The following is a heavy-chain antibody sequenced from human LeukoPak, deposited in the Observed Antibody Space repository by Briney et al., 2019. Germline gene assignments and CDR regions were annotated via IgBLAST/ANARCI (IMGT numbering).Heavy chain of an antibody. J-gene: IGHJ4*02. Sequence: PSETLSLTCTVSGVSISGFYWNWIRQPPRKGLDWVGYSHTGGSISSNPSLNSRVAFSMDTSKNQVSLRLNSVTATDTAVYYCARRRGGFGEGEFDYWGQGIPVTVST. CDR1: GVSISGFY. CDR2: SHTGGSI. CDR3: ARRRGGFGEGEFDY. D-gene: IGHD3-10*01. V-gene: IGHV4-4*08.